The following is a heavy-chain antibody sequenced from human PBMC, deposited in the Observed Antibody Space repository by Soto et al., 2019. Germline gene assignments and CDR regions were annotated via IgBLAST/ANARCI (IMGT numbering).Heavy chain of an antibody. CDR3: ARSVRDYYGSGGYYRLNYGMDV. D-gene: IGHD3-10*01. CDR2: ISSSSSYI. V-gene: IGHV3-21*01. CDR1: GFTFSSYS. Sequence: LRLSCAASGFTFSSYSMNWVRQAPGKGLEWVSSISSSSSYIYYADSVKGRFTISRDNAKNSLYLQMNSLRAEDTAVYYCARSVRDYYGSGGYYRLNYGMDVWGQGTTVTVSS. J-gene: IGHJ6*02.